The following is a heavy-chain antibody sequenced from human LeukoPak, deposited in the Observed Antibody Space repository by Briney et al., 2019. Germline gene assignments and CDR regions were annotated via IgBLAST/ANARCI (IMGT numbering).Heavy chain of an antibody. D-gene: IGHD3-22*01. Sequence: GGSLRLSCEVSGFTFSSYAMHWVRQAPGKGLEWVAVISSDGSKKDYADSVKGRFTISRDNSKNTLYLQMNSLRAEDTAVYYCARSSKYYYDSSGYYHDYWGQGTLVTVSS. CDR2: ISSDGSKK. CDR1: GFTFSSYA. CDR3: ARSSKYYYDSSGYYHDY. V-gene: IGHV3-30*04. J-gene: IGHJ4*02.